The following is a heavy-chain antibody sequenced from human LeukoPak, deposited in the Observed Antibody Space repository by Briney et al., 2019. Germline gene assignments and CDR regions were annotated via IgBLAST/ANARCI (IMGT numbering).Heavy chain of an antibody. J-gene: IGHJ4*02. V-gene: IGHV4-39*07. CDR2: IYYSGST. Sequence: WVRQPPGKGLEWIGSIYYSGSTYYNPSLKSRVTISVDTSKNQFSLKLSSVTAADTAVYYCARVPSYGSGSIDYWGQGTLVTVSS. D-gene: IGHD3-10*01. CDR3: ARVPSYGSGSIDY.